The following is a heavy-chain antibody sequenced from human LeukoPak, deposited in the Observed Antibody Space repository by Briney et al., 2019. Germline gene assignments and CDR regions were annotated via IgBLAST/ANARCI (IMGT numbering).Heavy chain of an antibody. J-gene: IGHJ6*03. CDR3: ARSNYYDSSGYLYYYFYYMDV. CDR1: GGSISSSSYY. D-gene: IGHD3-22*01. CDR2: IYYSGST. Sequence: PSEILSLTCTVSGGSISSSSYYWGWIRQPPGKGLEWIGSIYYSGSTYYNPSLKSRVTISVDTSKNQFSLKLSSVTAADTAVYYCARSNYYDSSGYLYYYFYYMDVWGKGTTVTVSS. V-gene: IGHV4-39*07.